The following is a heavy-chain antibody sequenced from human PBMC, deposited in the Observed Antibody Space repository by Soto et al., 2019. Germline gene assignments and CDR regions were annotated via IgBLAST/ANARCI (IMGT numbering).Heavy chain of an antibody. CDR2: INTANGNT. Sequence: QVQLVQSGAEVKKPGASVKVSCKASGYTFSNYAIHWVRQAPGQTLEWMGRINTANGNTKYAQNFQGRVSITRDTSASKAYMELSSLRCGDTAVYYCARVFSYDGIGYQGDYWGQGTLFTVSS. V-gene: IGHV1-3*04. D-gene: IGHD3-22*01. J-gene: IGHJ4*02. CDR1: GYTFSNYA. CDR3: ARVFSYDGIGYQGDY.